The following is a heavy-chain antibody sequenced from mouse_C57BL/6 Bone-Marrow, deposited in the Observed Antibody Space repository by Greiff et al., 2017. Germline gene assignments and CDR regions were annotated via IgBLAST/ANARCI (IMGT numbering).Heavy chain of an antibody. Sequence: EVQLQQSGPELVKPGASVKIPCKASGYTFTDYNMDWVKQSPGKSLAWIGDINPNNGGTIYNQKFKGKATLTVDKSSRPAYMELRSLTSEDTAVYYCARREIYDGYYGFAYWGQGTLVTVSA. V-gene: IGHV1-18*01. J-gene: IGHJ3*01. CDR2: INPNNGGT. D-gene: IGHD2-3*01. CDR3: ARREIYDGYYGFAY. CDR1: GYTFTDYN.